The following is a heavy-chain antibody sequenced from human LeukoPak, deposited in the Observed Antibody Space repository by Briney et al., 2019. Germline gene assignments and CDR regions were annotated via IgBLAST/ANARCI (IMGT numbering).Heavy chain of an antibody. CDR1: GYTFTGYY. V-gene: IGHV1-2*02. CDR3: ARALGRSDYYGMDA. CDR2: INPNSGGT. J-gene: IGHJ6*02. Sequence: ASVKVSCKASGYTFTGYYMHWVRQAPGQGLGRMGWINPNSGGTNYAQKFQGRVTMTRDTSISTAYMELSRLRSDDTAVYYCARALGRSDYYGMDAWGQGTTVTVSS.